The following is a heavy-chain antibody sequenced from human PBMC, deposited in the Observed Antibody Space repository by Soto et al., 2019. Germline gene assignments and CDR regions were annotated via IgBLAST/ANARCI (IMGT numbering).Heavy chain of an antibody. CDR2: INPSVGST. D-gene: IGHD3-10*01. J-gene: IGHJ4*02. CDR1: GYTFTTYN. Sequence: QVQLVQSGAEVRKPGASVKVSCKASGYTFTTYNMHWVRQAPGQGLEWMGVINPSVGSTSYAQKFQGRVTMTRDTSTSTVYMELSSLRSEDKDFYYCARAGAGHFDSWGQGTLVTVSS. CDR3: ARAGAGHFDS. V-gene: IGHV1-46*01.